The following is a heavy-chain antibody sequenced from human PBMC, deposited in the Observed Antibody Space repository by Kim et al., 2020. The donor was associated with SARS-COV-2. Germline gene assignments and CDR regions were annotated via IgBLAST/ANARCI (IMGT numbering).Heavy chain of an antibody. D-gene: IGHD6-25*01. Sequence: TIYYADSVRGRFTISRDNAKNSLYLQMNSLRDEDTAVYYCARGYTSASDWGQGTLVTVSS. J-gene: IGHJ4*02. CDR3: ARGYTSASD. V-gene: IGHV3-48*02. CDR2: TI.